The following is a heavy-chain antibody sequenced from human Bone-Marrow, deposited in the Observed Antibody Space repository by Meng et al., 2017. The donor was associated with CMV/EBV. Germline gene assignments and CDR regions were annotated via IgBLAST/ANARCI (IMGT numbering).Heavy chain of an antibody. J-gene: IGHJ6*02. CDR2: INVYGSSM. Sequence: GGSLRLSCAAYGLTFSHYSMNWVRQAPGKGLEWVSYINVYGSSMYYTDSVKGRFTISRDNAKNSLYLQMNSLRAEDTALYYCAKDIGYCSSTSCPYYGMDVWGQGTTVTVSS. V-gene: IGHV3-21*04. CDR1: GLTFSHYS. CDR3: AKDIGYCSSTSCPYYGMDV. D-gene: IGHD2-2*01.